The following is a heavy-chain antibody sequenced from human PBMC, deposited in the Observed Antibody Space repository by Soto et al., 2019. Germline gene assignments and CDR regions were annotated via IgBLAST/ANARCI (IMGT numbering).Heavy chain of an antibody. J-gene: IGHJ4*02. CDR3: AKDLYCSGGSCY. CDR2: ISGSGGST. D-gene: IGHD2-15*01. Sequence: GGSLRLSCAASGVTFSSYSMNWVRQAPGKGLEWVSAISGSGGSTYYADSVKGRFTISRDNSKNTLYLQMNSLRAEDTAVYYCAKDLYCSGGSCYWGQGTLVTVSS. CDR1: GVTFSSYS. V-gene: IGHV3-23*01.